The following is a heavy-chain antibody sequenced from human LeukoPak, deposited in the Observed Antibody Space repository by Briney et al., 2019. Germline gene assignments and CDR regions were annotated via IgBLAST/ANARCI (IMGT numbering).Heavy chain of an antibody. V-gene: IGHV1-69*04. CDR2: IIPILGIA. Sequence: ASVKVSCKASGGTFSSYAISWVRQAPGQGLEWMGRIIPILGIANYAQKFQGRVTITADKSTSTAYMELRSLRSDDTAVYYCARDRLYYGMDVWGQGTTVTVSS. J-gene: IGHJ6*02. CDR1: GGTFSSYA. CDR3: ARDRLYYGMDV.